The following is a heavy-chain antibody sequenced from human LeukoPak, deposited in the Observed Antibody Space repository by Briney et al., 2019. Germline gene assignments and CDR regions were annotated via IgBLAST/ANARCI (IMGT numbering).Heavy chain of an antibody. Sequence: GGSLRLSCAASGFTFSTYWMHWVRQVPGKRLLWVSRINSDGNIITYADSVKGRFIISRDNARNMVYLQMKSLRVEDTAVYYCAAGMGKYWGQGTLVPV. CDR2: INSDGNII. J-gene: IGHJ4*02. CDR3: AAGMGKY. CDR1: GFTFSTYW. V-gene: IGHV3-74*01. D-gene: IGHD1-26*01.